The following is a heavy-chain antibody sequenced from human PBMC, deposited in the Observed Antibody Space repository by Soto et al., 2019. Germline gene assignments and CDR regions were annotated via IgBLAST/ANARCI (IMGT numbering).Heavy chain of an antibody. CDR1: GFTFSSYA. J-gene: IGHJ4*02. V-gene: IGHV3-23*01. D-gene: IGHD1-1*01. Sequence: EVQLLESGGGLVQPGGSLVLSCAASGFTFSSYAMSWVRQAPGKGLEWVSSISGGGNDAYYADSVKGRFTISRDNSKNTLYLQMNSLRADDTAVPYCATSLFLATTDNEPFDYWGQGTLVTVSS. CDR2: ISGGGNDA. CDR3: ATSLFLATTDNEPFDY.